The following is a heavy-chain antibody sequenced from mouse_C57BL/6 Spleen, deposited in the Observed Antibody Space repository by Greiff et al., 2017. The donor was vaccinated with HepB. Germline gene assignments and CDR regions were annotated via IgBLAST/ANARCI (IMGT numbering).Heavy chain of an antibody. CDR3: ARIAGNHPSHYWYFDV. Sequence: VKLQQPGAELVRPGSSVKLSCKASGYTFTSYWMHWVKQRPIQGLEWIGNIDPSDSETHYNQKFKDKATLTVDKSSSTAYMQLSSLTSEDSAVYYCARIAGNHPSHYWYFDVWGTGTTVTVSS. J-gene: IGHJ1*03. CDR2: IDPSDSET. V-gene: IGHV1-52*01. D-gene: IGHD2-1*01. CDR1: GYTFTSYW.